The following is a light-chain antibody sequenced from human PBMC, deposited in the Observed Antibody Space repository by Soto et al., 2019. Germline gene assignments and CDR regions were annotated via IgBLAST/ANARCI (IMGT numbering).Light chain of an antibody. CDR1: RDIDNS. CDR3: QKYNKAPWI. Sequence: DIQVTQSPPSLSASVGDRVTITCRASRDIDNSLAWYQQIPGKAPKLLIYAAPTLQSGVPSRFRGSGSGTSFTLTITTLQPEDVATYYCQKYNKAPWIFGQGTKVDIK. CDR2: AAP. V-gene: IGKV1-27*01. J-gene: IGKJ1*01.